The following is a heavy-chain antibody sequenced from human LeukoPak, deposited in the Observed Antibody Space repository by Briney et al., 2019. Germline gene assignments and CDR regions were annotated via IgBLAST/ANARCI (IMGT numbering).Heavy chain of an antibody. CDR2: MNPNNGNT. D-gene: IGHD6-13*01. CDR1: GYTFTSYD. V-gene: IGHV1-8*01. J-gene: IGHJ3*02. CDR3: ARVKDGSSWSGAFDI. Sequence: ASVKVSCKASGYTFTSYDINWVRQATGQGLEWMGWMNPNNGNTDYAQKFQGRVTLTRNTSISTAHMELSSLRSEDTAVYYCARVKDGSSWSGAFDIWGQGTMVTVSS.